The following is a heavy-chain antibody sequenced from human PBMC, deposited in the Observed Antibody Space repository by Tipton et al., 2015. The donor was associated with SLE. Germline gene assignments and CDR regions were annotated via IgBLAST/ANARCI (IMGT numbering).Heavy chain of an antibody. J-gene: IGHJ3*02. CDR1: GFTFDDYA. CDR3: ARGAAVAGRAFDI. V-gene: IGHV3-21*01. D-gene: IGHD6-19*01. CDR2: ISSSSSYI. Sequence: SLRLSCAASGFTFDDYAMHWVRQAPGKGLEWVSSISSSSSYIYYADSVKGRFTISRDNAKNSLYLQMNSLRAEDTAVYYCARGAAVAGRAFDIWGQGTMVTVSS.